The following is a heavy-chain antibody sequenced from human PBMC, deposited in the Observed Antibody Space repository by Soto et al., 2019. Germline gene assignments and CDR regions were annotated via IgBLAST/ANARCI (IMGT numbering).Heavy chain of an antibody. V-gene: IGHV6-1*01. CDR3: ARFAAAAGLAGY. Sequence: SQTLSHTCAISGDSVSSNSASWNWIRQSPSRGLEWLGRTYYRSKWYNDYAVSVKSRITINPDTSKNQFSLQLNSATPEDTAVYYCARFAAAAGLAGYWGQGTPVTVSS. CDR1: GDSVSSNSAS. J-gene: IGHJ4*02. CDR2: TYYRSKWYN. D-gene: IGHD6-13*01.